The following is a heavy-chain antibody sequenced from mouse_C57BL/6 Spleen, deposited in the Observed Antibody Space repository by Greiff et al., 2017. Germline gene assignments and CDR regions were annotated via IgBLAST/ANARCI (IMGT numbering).Heavy chain of an antibody. V-gene: IGHV14-4*01. CDR3: TVWSNSLLNAMDY. D-gene: IGHD2-5*01. Sequence: VQLQQSGAELVRPGASVKLSCTASGFNIKDDYMHWVKQRPEQGLVWIGWIDPENGDTEYASKFQGKATITADTSSNTAYLQLSSLTSEDTAVYYCTVWSNSLLNAMDYWGQGTSVTVSS. CDR1: GFNIKDDY. CDR2: IDPENGDT. J-gene: IGHJ4*01.